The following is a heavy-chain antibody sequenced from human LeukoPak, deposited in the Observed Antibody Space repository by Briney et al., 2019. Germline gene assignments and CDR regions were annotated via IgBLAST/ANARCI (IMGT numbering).Heavy chain of an antibody. D-gene: IGHD6-6*01. V-gene: IGHV4-61*01. Sequence: PSETLSLTCTVSGGSISSSSYYWSWIRQPPGKGLEWIGYIYYSGSTNYNPSLKSRVTISVDTSKNQFSLKLSSVTAADTAVYYCARLAARRTNFDYWGQGTLVTVSS. CDR1: GGSISSSSYY. CDR3: ARLAARRTNFDY. CDR2: IYYSGST. J-gene: IGHJ4*02.